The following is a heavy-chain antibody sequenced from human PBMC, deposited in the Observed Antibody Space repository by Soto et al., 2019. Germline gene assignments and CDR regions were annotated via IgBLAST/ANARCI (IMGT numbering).Heavy chain of an antibody. CDR2: IIPILGIA. J-gene: IGHJ4*02. CDR3: ARDNGQWLVLDY. D-gene: IGHD6-19*01. CDR1: GGTFSSYT. Sequence: QVQLVQSGAEVKKPGSSVKVSCKASGGTFSSYTISWVRQAPGQGLEWMGRIIPILGIANYAQKFQGRVPIPAAKSTSTAYMELSSLSSEDTAVYYCARDNGQWLVLDYWGQGTLVTVSS. V-gene: IGHV1-69*08.